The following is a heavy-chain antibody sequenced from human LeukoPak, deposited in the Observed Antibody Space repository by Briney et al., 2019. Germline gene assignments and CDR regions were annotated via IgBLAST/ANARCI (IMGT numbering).Heavy chain of an antibody. J-gene: IGHJ4*02. D-gene: IGHD6-6*01. CDR3: ARNGAARRFSDVDYFDY. CDR1: GYTFTSYY. CDR2: INPSGGST. V-gene: IGHV1-46*01. Sequence: ASVKVSCKASGYTFTSYYMHWVRQAPGQGLEWMGIINPSGGSTSYAQKFQGRVTITADKSTSTAYMELSSLRSEDTAVYYCARNGAARRFSDVDYFDYWGQGTLVTVSS.